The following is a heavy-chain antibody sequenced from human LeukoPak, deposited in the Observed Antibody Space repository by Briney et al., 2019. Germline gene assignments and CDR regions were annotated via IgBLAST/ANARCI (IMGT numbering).Heavy chain of an antibody. CDR1: GFTLDSYA. CDR2: ISGGSEDT. Sequence: GGSLRLSCTASGFTLDSYAMSWVRPAPGKGLEWVSSISGGSEDTYYADSVKGRFTISRDNSKSTLYLQMNSLRAEDTAVYYCARTIAQYSNSWLYFYYGLDVGGQGTTVTVSS. CDR3: ARTIAQYSNSWLYFYYGLDV. V-gene: IGHV3-23*01. J-gene: IGHJ6*02. D-gene: IGHD6-13*01.